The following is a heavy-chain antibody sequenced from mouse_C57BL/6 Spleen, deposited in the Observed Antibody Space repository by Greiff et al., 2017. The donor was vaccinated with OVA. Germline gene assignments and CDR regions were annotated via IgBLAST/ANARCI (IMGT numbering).Heavy chain of an antibody. D-gene: IGHD1-1*01. CDR3: TRNYYYGSSYVARGYFDY. J-gene: IGHJ2*01. Sequence: QVQLKESGAELVRPGASVTLSCKASGYTFTDYEMHWVKQTPVHGLEWIGAIDPETGGTAYNQKFKGKAILTADKSSSTAYMELRILTSEYSAVYYCTRNYYYGSSYVARGYFDYWGQGTTLTVSS. CDR2: IDPETGGT. V-gene: IGHV1-15*01. CDR1: GYTFTDYE.